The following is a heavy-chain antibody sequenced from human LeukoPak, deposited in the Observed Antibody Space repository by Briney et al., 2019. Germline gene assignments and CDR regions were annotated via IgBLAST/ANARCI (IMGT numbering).Heavy chain of an antibody. CDR1: GGSISSSY. CDR2: IHASAGT. V-gene: IGHV4-4*09. CDR3: ARAYSSSWLSAFDI. J-gene: IGHJ3*02. Sequence: SETLSLTCTVPGGSISSSYLSWIRQSPGNGLEWIGYIHASAGTHYNPSLESRVIMSVDTSKNQFSLKLSSVTAADTAVYYCARAYSSSWLSAFDIWGQGTMVTVSS. D-gene: IGHD6-13*01.